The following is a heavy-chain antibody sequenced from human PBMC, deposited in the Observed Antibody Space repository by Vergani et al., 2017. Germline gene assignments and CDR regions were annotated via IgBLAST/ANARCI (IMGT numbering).Heavy chain of an antibody. CDR3: ARVMSGYDFFYAFDI. Sequence: QLQLQESGSGLVKPSQTLSLTCAVSGGSISSGGYSWSWIRQPPGKGLEWIGYIYHRGSTYSNPSLKSRVTISVDRSKNQFSLKLSSVTAADTAVYYCARVMSGYDFFYAFDIWGRGTMVTVSS. V-gene: IGHV4-30-2*01. J-gene: IGHJ3*02. CDR1: GGSISSGGYS. CDR2: IYHRGST. D-gene: IGHD5-12*01.